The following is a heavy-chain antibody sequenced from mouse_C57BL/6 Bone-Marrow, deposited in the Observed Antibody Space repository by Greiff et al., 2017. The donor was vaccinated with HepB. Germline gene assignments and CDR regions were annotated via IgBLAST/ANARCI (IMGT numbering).Heavy chain of an antibody. CDR1: GFTFSSYG. V-gene: IGHV5-6*02. CDR3: ARHGIPVIATVVADY. CDR2: ISSGGSYT. J-gene: IGHJ2*01. D-gene: IGHD1-1*01. Sequence: EVKLVESGGDLVKPGGSLKLSCAASGFTFSSYGMSWVRQTPDKRLEWVATISSGGSYTYYPDSVKGRFTISRDNAKNTLYLQLSSLKSEETAMYYCARHGIPVIATVVADYWGQGTTLTVSS.